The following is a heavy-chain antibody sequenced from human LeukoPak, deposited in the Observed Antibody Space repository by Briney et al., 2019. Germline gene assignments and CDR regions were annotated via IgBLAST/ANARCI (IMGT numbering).Heavy chain of an antibody. D-gene: IGHD3-3*01. CDR2: INAGNGNT. V-gene: IGHV1-3*01. Sequence: ASVKVSCKASGYTFINFAINWGRQAPGQRPEWMGWINAGNGNTKYSQKFQGRVTITRDTSASTAYMELSSLTSEDTAVYYCARGRTSKYYDFWSGYYTIDYWGQGTLVTVSS. CDR1: GYTFINFA. CDR3: ARGRTSKYYDFWSGYYTIDY. J-gene: IGHJ4*02.